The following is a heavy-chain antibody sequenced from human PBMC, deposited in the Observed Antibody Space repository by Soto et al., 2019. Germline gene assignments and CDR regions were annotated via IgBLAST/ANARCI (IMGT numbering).Heavy chain of an antibody. CDR1: GGSFSGYY. CDR3: ARVGYCTNGVCFAYFDY. Sequence: PXGTLSLTCAVYGGSFSGYYWSWIRQPPGKGLEWIGEINHSGSTNYNPSLKSRVTISVDTSKNQFSLKLSSVTAADTAVYYCARVGYCTNGVCFAYFDYWGQGTLVTVSS. D-gene: IGHD2-8*01. J-gene: IGHJ4*02. CDR2: INHSGST. V-gene: IGHV4-34*01.